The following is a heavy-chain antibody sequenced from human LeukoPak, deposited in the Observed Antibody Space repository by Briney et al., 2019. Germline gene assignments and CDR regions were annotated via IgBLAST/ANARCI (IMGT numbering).Heavy chain of an antibody. V-gene: IGHV4-39*07. CDR3: ARDLSTGAADY. D-gene: IGHD4-17*01. CDR1: GGSISSNSYY. CDR2: IYYSGST. Sequence: PSETLSLTCTVSGGSISSNSYYWGWIRQPPGKGLEWIGSIYYSGSTYHNPSLKSRVTISVDTSKNQFSLKLSSVTAADTAVYYCARDLSTGAADYWGQGTLVTVSS. J-gene: IGHJ4*02.